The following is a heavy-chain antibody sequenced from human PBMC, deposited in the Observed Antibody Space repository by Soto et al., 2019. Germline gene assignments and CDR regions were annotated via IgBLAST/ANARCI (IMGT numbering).Heavy chain of an antibody. V-gene: IGHV3-23*01. D-gene: IGHD6-13*01. CDR1: GFTFSSYA. Sequence: LRLSCAASGFTFSSYAMSWVRQAPGKGLEWVSAISGSGGSTYYADSVKGRFTISRDNSKNTLYLQMNSLRAEDTAVYYCAKGQRYRQLSYFDYWGQGTLVTVSS. J-gene: IGHJ4*02. CDR3: AKGQRYRQLSYFDY. CDR2: ISGSGGST.